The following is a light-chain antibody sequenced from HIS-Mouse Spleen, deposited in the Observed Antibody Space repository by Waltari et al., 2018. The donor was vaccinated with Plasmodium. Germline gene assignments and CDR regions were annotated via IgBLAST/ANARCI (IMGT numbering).Light chain of an antibody. J-gene: IGKJ4*01. CDR2: DAS. Sequence: EIVFTQSPATLSLSPGERATLSCRASQSVSSYLAWYQQKPGQAPGLLIYDASNRATGIPARFSGSGSGTDFTLTISRLEHEDFAVYYCQQRSNWPPTFGGGTKVEIK. CDR3: QQRSNWPPT. CDR1: QSVSSY. V-gene: IGKV3-11*01.